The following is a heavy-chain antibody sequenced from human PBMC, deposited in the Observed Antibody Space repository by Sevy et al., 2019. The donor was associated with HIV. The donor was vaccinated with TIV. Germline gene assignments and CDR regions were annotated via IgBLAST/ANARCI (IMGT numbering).Heavy chain of an antibody. CDR3: ARGGDFNDRSAKRDFDY. CDR1: GFTFSNYG. V-gene: IGHV3-33*01. J-gene: IGHJ4*02. Sequence: GGSLRLSCAASGFTFSNYGMHWVRQAPGKGLEWVAVIWNDGSNKYYADSVKGRFTISRDNSKNTLYLHMNSLRVEDTAVYFCARGGDFNDRSAKRDFDYWGQRTLVTASS. CDR2: IWNDGSNK. D-gene: IGHD3-22*01.